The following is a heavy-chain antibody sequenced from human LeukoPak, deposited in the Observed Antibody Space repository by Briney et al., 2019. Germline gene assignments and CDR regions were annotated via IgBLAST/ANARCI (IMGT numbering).Heavy chain of an antibody. CDR1: GSTYSSYG. Sequence: PGGSLRLSCAASGSTYSSYGMHWVRQAPGKGLEWVAVIWYDGSNKYYADSVKGRFTISRDNSKNTLYLQMNSLRAEDTAVYYCARDFDSYGSGSSDYWGQGTLVTVSS. D-gene: IGHD3-10*01. V-gene: IGHV3-33*01. J-gene: IGHJ4*02. CDR2: IWYDGSNK. CDR3: ARDFDSYGSGSSDY.